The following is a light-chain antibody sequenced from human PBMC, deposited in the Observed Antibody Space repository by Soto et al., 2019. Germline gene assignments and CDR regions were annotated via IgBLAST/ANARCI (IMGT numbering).Light chain of an antibody. V-gene: IGKV1-5*03. CDR3: QQYKSYRA. CDR2: KAS. Sequence: DYQVTQSPSTLSASVGDRVTITCRASQNIYTWLAWYQQKPGIAPKLLIHKASTLESGVPSRFSGSGYGTEFTLTISGLQPEDSATYYCQQYKSYRAFGQGTKVDIK. J-gene: IGKJ1*01. CDR1: QNIYTW.